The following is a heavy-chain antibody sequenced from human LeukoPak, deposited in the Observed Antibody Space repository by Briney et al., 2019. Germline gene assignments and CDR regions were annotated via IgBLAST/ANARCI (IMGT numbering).Heavy chain of an antibody. CDR1: GGTFSSYA. Sequence: GASVKASCKASGGTFSSYAISWVRQAPGQGLEWMGGIIPIFGTANYAQKFQGRVTITADESTSTAYMELSSLRSEDTAVYYCARGPYDSSGYYIDYWGQGTLVTVSS. D-gene: IGHD3-22*01. J-gene: IGHJ4*02. V-gene: IGHV1-69*13. CDR3: ARGPYDSSGYYIDY. CDR2: IIPIFGTA.